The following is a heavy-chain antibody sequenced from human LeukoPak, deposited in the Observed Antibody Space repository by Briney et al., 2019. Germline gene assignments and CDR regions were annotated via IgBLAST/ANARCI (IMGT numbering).Heavy chain of an antibody. CDR1: GFTFSSYW. Sequence: PGGSLRLSCATSGFTFSSYWMNWVRQAPGKGLEWVANIKQDGSEKHYVDSVKGRFTISRDNAKNSLYLQMNSLRAEDTAVYYCARDLFAYGDYGYYMDVWGKGTTVTVSS. D-gene: IGHD4-17*01. CDR2: IKQDGSEK. V-gene: IGHV3-7*01. CDR3: ARDLFAYGDYGYYMDV. J-gene: IGHJ6*03.